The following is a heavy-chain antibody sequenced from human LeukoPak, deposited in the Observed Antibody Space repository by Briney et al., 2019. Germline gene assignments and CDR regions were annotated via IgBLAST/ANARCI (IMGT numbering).Heavy chain of an antibody. D-gene: IGHD2-21*01. J-gene: IGHJ6*02. CDR1: GFTFSSYS. CDR2: ISSAGPT. Sequence: TGGSLRLSCAASGFTFSSYSMSWVRQAPGKGLEWVSAISSAGPTYYAESVKGRFTISRDNSENTVHLQMNSLRAEDTAVYYCARRILYSGMDVWGQGTTVTVSS. CDR3: ARRILYSGMDV. V-gene: IGHV3-53*01.